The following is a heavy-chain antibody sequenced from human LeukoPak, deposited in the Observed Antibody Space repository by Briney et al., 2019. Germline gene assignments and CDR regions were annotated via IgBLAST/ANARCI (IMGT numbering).Heavy chain of an antibody. J-gene: IGHJ5*02. CDR1: GGTFSSYA. CDR3: ARAGDDSSAFSRSDP. D-gene: IGHD3-22*01. V-gene: IGHV1-69*01. CDR2: TIPIFGTA. Sequence: ASVKVSCKASGGTFSSYAISWVRQAPGQGLEWMGGTIPIFGTANYAQKFQGRVTITADESTSTAYMELSSLRSEDTAVYYCARAGDDSSAFSRSDPWGQGTLVTVSS.